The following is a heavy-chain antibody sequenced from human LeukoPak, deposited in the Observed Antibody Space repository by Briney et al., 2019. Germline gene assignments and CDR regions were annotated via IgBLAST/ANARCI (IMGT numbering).Heavy chain of an antibody. CDR3: ARGLRRDGFGAAWGYYFDY. V-gene: IGHV3-11*01. J-gene: IGHJ4*02. CDR1: GFTFSDYY. Sequence: GGSLRLSCAASGFTFSDYYMSWIRQAPGKGLEWVSYISSSGSTIYYADSVKGRFTISRDNAKNSLYLQMNSLRAEDTAVYYCARGLRRDGFGAAWGYYFDYWGQGTLVTVSS. CDR2: ISSSGSTI. D-gene: IGHD5-24*01.